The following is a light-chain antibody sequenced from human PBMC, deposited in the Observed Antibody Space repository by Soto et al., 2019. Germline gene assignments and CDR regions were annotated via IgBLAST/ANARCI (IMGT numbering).Light chain of an antibody. Sequence: IQLTQSPSSLSASVGDRVTITCRASQGISSYLAWYQQKPGKAPKLLIYAASSWQSGVPSRFSGSGSGTDFTLTISSLPPEDFATYYCQQLNSYPLTFGGGTKVEIK. V-gene: IGKV1-9*01. CDR3: QQLNSYPLT. J-gene: IGKJ4*01. CDR1: QGISSY. CDR2: AAS.